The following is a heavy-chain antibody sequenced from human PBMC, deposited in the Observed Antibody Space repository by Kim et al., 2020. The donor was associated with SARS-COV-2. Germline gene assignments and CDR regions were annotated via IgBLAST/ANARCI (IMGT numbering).Heavy chain of an antibody. J-gene: IGHJ4*02. CDR1: GYSFTSYW. Sequence: GASLQISCQGSGYSFTSYWIGWVRQMPGKGLAWMGIIYPGDSDTRYSPSFQGQVTISADKSISTAYLQWSSLKASDTAMYYCARRPRGYSGYEPIDYWGQGTLVTVSS. D-gene: IGHD5-12*01. CDR2: IYPGDSDT. V-gene: IGHV5-51*01. CDR3: ARRPRGYSGYEPIDY.